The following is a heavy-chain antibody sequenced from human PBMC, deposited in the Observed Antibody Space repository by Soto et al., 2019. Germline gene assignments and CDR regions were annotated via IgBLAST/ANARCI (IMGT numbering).Heavy chain of an antibody. CDR2: IYYSGST. CDR1: GGSISSGDYY. J-gene: IGHJ6*02. V-gene: IGHV4-30-4*01. D-gene: IGHD6-19*01. CDR3: ARVRVASDYGMDV. Sequence: SETLSLTCTVSGGSISSGDYYWSWIRQPPGKGLEWIGYIYYSGSTYYNPSLKSRVTISVDTSKNQFSLKLSSVTAADTAVYYCARVRVASDYGMDVWGQGTTVTVSS.